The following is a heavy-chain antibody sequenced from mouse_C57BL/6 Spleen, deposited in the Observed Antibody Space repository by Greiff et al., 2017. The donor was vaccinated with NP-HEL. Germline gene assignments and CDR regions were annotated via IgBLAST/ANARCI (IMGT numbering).Heavy chain of an antibody. CDR2: IDPSDSET. Sequence: QVQLQQPGAELVRPGSSVKLSCKASGYTFTSYWMHWVKQRPIQGLEWIGNIDPSDSETHYNQKFKDKATLTVDKSSSTAYMQLSSLTSEDSAVYYCARCYYGSSSYAMDYWGQGTSVTVSS. CDR1: GYTFTSYW. D-gene: IGHD1-1*01. CDR3: ARCYYGSSSYAMDY. V-gene: IGHV1-52*01. J-gene: IGHJ4*01.